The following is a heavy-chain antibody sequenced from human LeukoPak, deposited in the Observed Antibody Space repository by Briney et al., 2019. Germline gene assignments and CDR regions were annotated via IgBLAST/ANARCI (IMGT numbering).Heavy chain of an antibody. CDR2: ISYDGSNK. CDR1: GFTFSSYG. CDR3: ARKWLVIDY. D-gene: IGHD6-19*01. Sequence: PGGSLRLSCAASGFTFSSYGMHWVRQAPGKGLEWVAVISYDGSNKYYADSVKGRFTISRDNSKNTLYLQMNSLRAEDTAVYYCARKWLVIDYWGQGTLVTVSS. J-gene: IGHJ4*02. V-gene: IGHV3-30*03.